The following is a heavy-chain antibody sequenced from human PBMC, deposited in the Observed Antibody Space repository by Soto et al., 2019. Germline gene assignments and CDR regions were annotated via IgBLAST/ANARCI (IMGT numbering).Heavy chain of an antibody. Sequence: GGSLRLSCAASGFIFTNYAMNWVRQAPGKGLEWVSVIGGRGNSAYYADSVQGRFTISRDNSKNTLSLQMSSLTADDTAIYYCVREGRGSFDFWGRGTMVTV. CDR3: VREGRGSFDF. J-gene: IGHJ3*01. CDR2: IGGRGNSA. CDR1: GFIFTNYA. V-gene: IGHV3-23*01. D-gene: IGHD5-12*01.